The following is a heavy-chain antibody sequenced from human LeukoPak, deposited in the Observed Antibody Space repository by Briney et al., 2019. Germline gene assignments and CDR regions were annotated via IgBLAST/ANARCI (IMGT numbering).Heavy chain of an antibody. CDR1: GFTFSSYG. J-gene: IGHJ6*03. V-gene: IGHV3-30*03. CDR2: ISYDGSNK. Sequence: GGSLRLSCAASGFTFSSYGMHWVHQAPGKGLEWVAVISYDGSNKYYADSVKGRFTISRDNSKNTLYLQMNSLRAEDTAVYYCARAGRKSRGVDLVRKKETGYYYYMDVWGKGTTVTVSS. CDR3: ARAGRKSRGVDLVRKKETGYYYYMDV. D-gene: IGHD3-10*02.